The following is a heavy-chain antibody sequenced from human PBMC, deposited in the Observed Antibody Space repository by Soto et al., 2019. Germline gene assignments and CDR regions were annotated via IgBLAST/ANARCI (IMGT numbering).Heavy chain of an antibody. V-gene: IGHV1-18*01. CDR3: AREKTAVVVPAAIRLHYYYGMDV. Sequence: ASVKVSCKASGYTFTSYGISWVRQAPGQGLEWMGWISAYNGNTNYAQKLQGRVTMTTDTSTSTAYMELRSLRSDDTAVYYCAREKTAVVVPAAIRLHYYYGMDVWGQRTTVTVSS. J-gene: IGHJ6*02. D-gene: IGHD2-2*02. CDR2: ISAYNGNT. CDR1: GYTFTSYG.